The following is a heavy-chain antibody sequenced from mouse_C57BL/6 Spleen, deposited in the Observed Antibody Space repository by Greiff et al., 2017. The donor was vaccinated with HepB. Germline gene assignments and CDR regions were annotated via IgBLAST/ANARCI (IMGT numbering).Heavy chain of an antibody. Sequence: EVQLQQSGPELVKPGASVKISCKASGYTFTDYYMNWVKQSHGKSLEWIGDINPNNGGTSYNQKFKGKATLTVDKSSSTAYMEHRSLTSEDSAVYDCARSAQATYAMDYWGQGTSVTVSS. CDR3: ARSAQATYAMDY. CDR2: INPNNGGT. J-gene: IGHJ4*01. CDR1: GYTFTDYY. D-gene: IGHD3-2*02. V-gene: IGHV1-26*01.